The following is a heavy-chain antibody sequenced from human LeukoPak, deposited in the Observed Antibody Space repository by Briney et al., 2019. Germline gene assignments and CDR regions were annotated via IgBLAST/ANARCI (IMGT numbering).Heavy chain of an antibody. D-gene: IGHD5-12*01. CDR1: GFTFSSYW. CDR3: TRGYGGIDY. V-gene: IGHV3-74*01. Sequence: GGSLRLSCAPSGFTFSSYWMHWVRQAPGKGLVWVSRIDTDGSSTIYADSVKGRFTISRDNAKNTLYLQMNSLRAEDTAVYYCTRGYGGIDYWGQGTLVTVSS. J-gene: IGHJ4*02. CDR2: IDTDGSST.